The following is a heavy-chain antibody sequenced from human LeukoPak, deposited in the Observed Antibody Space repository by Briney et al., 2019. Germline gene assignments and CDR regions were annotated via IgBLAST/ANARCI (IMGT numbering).Heavy chain of an antibody. CDR1: GFTFSSYA. CDR2: ISCSGGST. D-gene: IGHD2-15*01. Sequence: GGSLRLSCAASGFTFSSYAMSWVRQAPGKGLEWVSAISCSGGSTYYADSVKGRFTISRDNSKNTLYLQMNSLRAEDTAVYYCASPVVVVATREVDYWGQGTLVTVSS. CDR3: ASPVVVVATREVDY. V-gene: IGHV3-23*01. J-gene: IGHJ4*02.